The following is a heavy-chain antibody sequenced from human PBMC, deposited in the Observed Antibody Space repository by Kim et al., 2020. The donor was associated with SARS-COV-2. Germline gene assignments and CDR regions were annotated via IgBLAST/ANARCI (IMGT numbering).Heavy chain of an antibody. CDR3: ARGGYSYAGDFDY. CDR1: GGSFSGYY. V-gene: IGHV4-34*01. Sequence: SETLSLTCAVYGGSFSGYYWSWIRQPPGKGLEWIGEINHSGSTNYNPSLKSRVTISVDTSKNQFSLKLSSVTAADTAVYYCARGGYSYAGDFDYWGQGTLVTVSS. J-gene: IGHJ4*02. D-gene: IGHD5-18*01. CDR2: INHSGST.